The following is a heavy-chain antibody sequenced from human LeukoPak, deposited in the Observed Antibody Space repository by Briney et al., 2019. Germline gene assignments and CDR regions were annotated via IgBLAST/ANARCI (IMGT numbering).Heavy chain of an antibody. V-gene: IGHV4-38-2*02. D-gene: IGHD3-3*01. CDR2: IYRSGGT. Sequence: SETLSLTCSVSGYSISSGYYWGWIRQVPGMGLEWIGSIYRSGGTYYSMPLKSRLTMSVDTSKNQFSLKVNSVTAADTAVYYCTRERVNSGYYLDMDVWGKGTMVTVSS. J-gene: IGHJ6*03. CDR3: TRERVNSGYYLDMDV. CDR1: GYSISSGYY.